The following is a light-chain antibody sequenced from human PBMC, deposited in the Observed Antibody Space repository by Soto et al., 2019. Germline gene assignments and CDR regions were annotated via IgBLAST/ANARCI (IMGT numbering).Light chain of an antibody. CDR3: SSYTTSNTLV. Sequence: QSVLTQPASVSGSPGQSITISCTGTSSDVGDYKYVSWYQKHPGKAPKALIYEVSNRPSGVSNRFSGSKSGNTASLTISGLQAEDEADYYWSSYTTSNTLVFGPGTKLTVL. J-gene: IGLJ1*01. CDR2: EVS. V-gene: IGLV2-14*01. CDR1: SSDVGDYKY.